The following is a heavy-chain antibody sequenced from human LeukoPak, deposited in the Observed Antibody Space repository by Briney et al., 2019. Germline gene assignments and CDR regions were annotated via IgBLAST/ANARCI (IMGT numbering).Heavy chain of an antibody. CDR1: GFTFSSYA. CDR3: AKDRAAAPYYFDY. Sequence: GGSLRLSCAASGFTFSSYAISWVRQAPGKGLEWVSAISGSGGSTYYADSVKGRFTISRDNSKNTLYLQMNSLRAEDTAVYYCAKDRAAAPYYFDYWGQGTLVTVSS. D-gene: IGHD6-13*01. CDR2: ISGSGGST. V-gene: IGHV3-23*01. J-gene: IGHJ4*02.